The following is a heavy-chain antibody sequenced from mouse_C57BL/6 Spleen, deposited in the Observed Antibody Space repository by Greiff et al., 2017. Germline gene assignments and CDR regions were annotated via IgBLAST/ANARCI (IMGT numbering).Heavy chain of an antibody. CDR2: IYPRSGNT. CDR1: GYTFTSYG. D-gene: IGHD1-1*01. V-gene: IGHV1-81*01. J-gene: IGHJ1*03. CDR3: ARYYGSSKRYFDV. Sequence: QVQLQQSGAELARPGASVKLFCKASGYTFTSYGISWVKQRTGQGLEWIGEIYPRSGNTYYNEKFKGKATLTSDKSSSTAYMELRSLTSEDSAVYFCARYYGSSKRYFDVWGTGTTVTVSS.